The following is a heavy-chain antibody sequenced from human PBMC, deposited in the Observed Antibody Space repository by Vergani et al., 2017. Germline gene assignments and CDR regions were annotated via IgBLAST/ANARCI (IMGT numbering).Heavy chain of an antibody. J-gene: IGHJ6*02. V-gene: IGHV1-69*18. Sequence: QVQLVQSGAEVKKPGSSVKVSCKASGGTFSSYAISWVRQAPGQGLEWMGRIIPIFGTANYAQKFQGRVTITADESTSTAYMELSSLRSEDTAVYYCAREFSGYSSSWSYYYYGMDVWGQGTTVTVSS. CDR1: GGTFSSYA. CDR3: AREFSGYSSSWSYYYYGMDV. D-gene: IGHD6-13*01. CDR2: IIPIFGTA.